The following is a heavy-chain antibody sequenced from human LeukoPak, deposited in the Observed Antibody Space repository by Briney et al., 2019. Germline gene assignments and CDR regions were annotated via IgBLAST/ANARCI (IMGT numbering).Heavy chain of an antibody. CDR2: IYYSGST. Sequence: SQTLSLTCTVSGGSISGYYWSWVRQPPGKGLEWIGYIYYSGSTNYNPSLKSRVTISVDTSKNQFSLKLHSVTAADTAVYYCASLRYGSGSQGALDYGTDYWGQGSLVTVSS. CDR3: ASLRYGSGSQGALDYGTDY. CDR1: GGSISGYY. D-gene: IGHD3-10*01. J-gene: IGHJ4*02. V-gene: IGHV4-59*01.